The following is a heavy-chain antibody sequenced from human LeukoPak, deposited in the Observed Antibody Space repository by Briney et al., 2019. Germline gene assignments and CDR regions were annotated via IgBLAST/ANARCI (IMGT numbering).Heavy chain of an antibody. Sequence: GGSLRLSCAASGFTFDDYAMHWVRQGPGKGLEWVSGISWNSGSIAYADSVKGRFTISRDNAKNFLYLQMNSLRAEDTAVYYCARVVVVVPAAISRYYMDVWGKGTTVTLSS. V-gene: IGHV3-9*01. CDR2: ISWNSGSI. CDR3: ARVVVVVPAAISRYYMDV. CDR1: GFTFDDYA. D-gene: IGHD2-2*01. J-gene: IGHJ6*03.